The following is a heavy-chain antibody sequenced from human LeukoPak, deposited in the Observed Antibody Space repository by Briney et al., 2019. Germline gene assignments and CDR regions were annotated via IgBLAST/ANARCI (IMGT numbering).Heavy chain of an antibody. J-gene: IGHJ4*02. CDR2: INPNSGGT. D-gene: IGHD6-19*01. Sequence: GASVKVSCKASGYTFTGYYMHWVRQAPGQGLAWMGWINPNSGGTNYAQKFQGRVTMTRDTSISTAYMELSRLRSDDTAVYYCARDEIAVAGLDYWGQGTLVTVSS. V-gene: IGHV1-2*02. CDR1: GYTFTGYY. CDR3: ARDEIAVAGLDY.